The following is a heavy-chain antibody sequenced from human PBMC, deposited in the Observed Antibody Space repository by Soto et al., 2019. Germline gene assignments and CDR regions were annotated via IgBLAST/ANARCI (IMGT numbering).Heavy chain of an antibody. Sequence: EVHLEESGGDLVQPGGSLRLSCSASGFIFGFYWMTWVRQAPGKGLEWVANIEQHGNDKYYVDSVRGRFTISRDNAQNSLFLQMNNLRAEDTAVYFCARIRATDYEIDYWGQGTLVTVSS. CDR3: ARIRATDYEIDY. D-gene: IGHD3-22*01. CDR2: IEQHGNDK. CDR1: GFIFGFYW. J-gene: IGHJ4*02. V-gene: IGHV3-7*03.